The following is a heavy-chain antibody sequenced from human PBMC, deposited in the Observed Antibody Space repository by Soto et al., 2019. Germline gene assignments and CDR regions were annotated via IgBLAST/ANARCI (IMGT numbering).Heavy chain of an antibody. CDR3: AREAKYDTSGYPPWFAP. D-gene: IGHD3-22*01. J-gene: IGHJ5*02. V-gene: IGHV4-31*01. CDR2: IYYSGST. Sequence: QVQLQESGPGLVKPSQTLSLTCTVSVASISSGGYYWSWIRQHPGEGLGWVGYIYYSGSTSYNPSLKSPVTISQDTSKNQFSLKLSSVTDADTAVYYCAREAKYDTSGYPPWFAPWGQGTLVTVSS. CDR1: VASISSGGYY.